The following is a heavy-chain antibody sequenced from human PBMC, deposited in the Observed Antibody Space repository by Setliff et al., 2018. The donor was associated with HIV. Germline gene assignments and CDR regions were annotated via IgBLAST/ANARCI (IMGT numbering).Heavy chain of an antibody. J-gene: IGHJ4*02. CDR2: IYYSGTT. CDR1: GGSISSGSHY. V-gene: IGHV4-39*02. D-gene: IGHD6-6*01. CDR3: AREFSSSSFDQ. Sequence: KTAETLSLTCSVSGGSISSGSHYWGWIRQAPGKGLEWIGNIYYSGTTFYNPSLKSRVSISVDTSRSEFSLKLTSVTAADTAVYYCAREFSSSSFDQWGQGTRVTVSS.